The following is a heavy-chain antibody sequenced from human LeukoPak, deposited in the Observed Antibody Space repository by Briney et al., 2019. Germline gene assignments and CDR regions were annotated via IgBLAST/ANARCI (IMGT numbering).Heavy chain of an antibody. D-gene: IGHD3-22*01. Sequence: GGSLRFSCAASGFTFSSYGMQWVRQAPGRGREGGAVKPSDGSNKSYADSVKGRFTISRDNSKTTLYLQMNSLRAEDTAVYYCVRPDDSWMLDYWGQEPWSPSPQ. J-gene: IGHJ4*01. CDR3: VRPDDSWMLDY. V-gene: IGHV3-30*19. CDR1: GFTFSSYG. CDR2: KPSDGSNK.